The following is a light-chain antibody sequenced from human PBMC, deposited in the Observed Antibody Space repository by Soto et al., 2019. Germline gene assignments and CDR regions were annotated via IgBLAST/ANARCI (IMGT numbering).Light chain of an antibody. Sequence: EIVMTQSPATLSVSPGERVTLSCRASQSVSSNLGWYQQKPGQAPRLLIYGASTSASGIPARFSGSGSGTEFTLTISSLQSEDFAVYYCQQDNNWPLTFGGGTKVEIK. CDR1: QSVSSN. CDR3: QQDNNWPLT. CDR2: GAS. V-gene: IGKV3-15*01. J-gene: IGKJ4*01.